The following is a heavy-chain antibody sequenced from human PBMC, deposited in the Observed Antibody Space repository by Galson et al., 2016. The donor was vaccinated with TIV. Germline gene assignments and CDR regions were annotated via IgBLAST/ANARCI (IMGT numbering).Heavy chain of an antibody. CDR1: GATFDKYA. V-gene: IGHV1-69*13. Sequence: SVKVSCKASGATFDKYAISWVRQAPGQGLEWMGGIIPIFGTANYAQKFQGRVTITADEFPSAAYMELNSLRSEDTAVYYCARGSGDTYYYYFGMTSGAKGPRSPSP. J-gene: IGHJ6*02. CDR3: ARGSGDTYYYYFGMTS. CDR2: IIPIFGTA. D-gene: IGHD4-17*01.